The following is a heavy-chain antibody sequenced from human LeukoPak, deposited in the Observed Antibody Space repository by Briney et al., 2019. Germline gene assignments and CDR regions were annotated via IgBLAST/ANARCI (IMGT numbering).Heavy chain of an antibody. J-gene: IGHJ4*02. Sequence: SETLSLTCTVSGGSVSSGGYYWSWIRQHPGKGLEWIGYIYYSGSTYYNPSLKSRVTISVDTSKNQFSLKLSSVTAADTAVYYCARVAGTEDYFDYWGQGTLVTVSS. V-gene: IGHV4-31*03. CDR2: IYYSGST. CDR1: GGSVSSGGYY. CDR3: ARVAGTEDYFDY. D-gene: IGHD6-13*01.